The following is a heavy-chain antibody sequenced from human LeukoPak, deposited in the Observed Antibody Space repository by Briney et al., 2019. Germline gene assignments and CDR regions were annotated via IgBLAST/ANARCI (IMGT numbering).Heavy chain of an antibody. Sequence: PSETLSLTCTVSGGSISSYYWSWIRQPPGKGLEWIGYIYYSGSTNYNPSLKSRVTISVDTSKNQFSLKLSSVTAADTAVYYCARDLEVLGLLWFGEYPAVGAFDIWGQGTMVTVSS. CDR2: IYYSGST. J-gene: IGHJ3*02. V-gene: IGHV4-59*01. D-gene: IGHD3-10*01. CDR3: ARDLEVLGLLWFGEYPAVGAFDI. CDR1: GGSISSYY.